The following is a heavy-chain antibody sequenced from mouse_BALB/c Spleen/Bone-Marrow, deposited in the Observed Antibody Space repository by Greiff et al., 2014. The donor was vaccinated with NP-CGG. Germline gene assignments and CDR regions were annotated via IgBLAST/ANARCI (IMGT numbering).Heavy chain of an antibody. V-gene: IGHV5-4*02. CDR2: ISDGGSYT. J-gene: IGHJ4*01. CDR1: GFIFSDYY. CDR3: ARSGEKYGAMDY. Sequence: DVKLVESGGGLVKPGGSLKLSCTASGFIFSDYYMYWVRLTPEKRLEWVAAISDGGSYTYYPDSVKGRFTISRDNAKNNLYLQMSSLKSEDTAMYYCARSGEKYGAMDYWGQGTSVTVSS. D-gene: IGHD1-1*02.